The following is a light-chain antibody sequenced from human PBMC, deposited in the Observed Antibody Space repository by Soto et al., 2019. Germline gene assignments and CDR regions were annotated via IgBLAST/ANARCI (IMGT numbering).Light chain of an antibody. CDR3: QQSYSSPPT. V-gene: IGKV1-39*01. J-gene: IGKJ1*01. CDR2: VAS. Sequence: DIQLTQSPSSLPASVEDRVIITCRASQSISNHLNWYQQKPGKPPQLLIFVASSLQSGVPSRFSGSRSGPDFTLTISSLQPEDVATYYCQQSYSSPPTFGQGTKVDIK. CDR1: QSISNH.